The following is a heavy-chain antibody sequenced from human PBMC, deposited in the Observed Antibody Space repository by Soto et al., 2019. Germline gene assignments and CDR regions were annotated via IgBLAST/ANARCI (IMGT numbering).Heavy chain of an antibody. D-gene: IGHD1-1*01. Sequence: QVQLQESGPGLVKPSETLSLTCTVSGGSVSSGSYYWSWIRQPPGKGLEWIGYIYYSGSTNYNPSLKSRVTISVDTSKNQFSLKLSSVTAADTAVYYCARDSGRTPLYYYGMDVWGQGTTVTVSS. J-gene: IGHJ6*02. V-gene: IGHV4-61*01. CDR2: IYYSGST. CDR1: GGSVSSGSYY. CDR3: ARDSGRTPLYYYGMDV.